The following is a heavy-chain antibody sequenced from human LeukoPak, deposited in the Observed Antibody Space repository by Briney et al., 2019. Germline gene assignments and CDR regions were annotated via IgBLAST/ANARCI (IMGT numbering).Heavy chain of an antibody. CDR3: ASHYYDSSGYYQSDY. Sequence: SETLSLTCTVSGGSISSYYWSWIRQPPGKGLEWIGYIYYSGSTNYNPSLESRVTISVDTSKNQFSLKLSSVTAADTAVYYCASHYYDSSGYYQSDYWGQGTLVTVSS. D-gene: IGHD3-22*01. J-gene: IGHJ4*02. CDR2: IYYSGST. V-gene: IGHV4-59*01. CDR1: GGSISSYY.